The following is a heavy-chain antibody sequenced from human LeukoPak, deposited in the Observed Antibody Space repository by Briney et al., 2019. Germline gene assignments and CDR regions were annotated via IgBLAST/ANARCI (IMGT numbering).Heavy chain of an antibody. CDR1: GFTFSSNE. Sequence: GGSLRLSCAASGFTFSSNEMNWVRQAPGKGLEWLSYISSGGSKIYYANSVKGRFTISRDNAKNSLYLQLNSLRAEDTAVYYCARDGVQGAPRGGYFDYWGQGILVTVSS. CDR2: ISSGGSKI. V-gene: IGHV3-48*03. CDR3: ARDGVQGAPRGGYFDY. J-gene: IGHJ4*02. D-gene: IGHD3-10*01.